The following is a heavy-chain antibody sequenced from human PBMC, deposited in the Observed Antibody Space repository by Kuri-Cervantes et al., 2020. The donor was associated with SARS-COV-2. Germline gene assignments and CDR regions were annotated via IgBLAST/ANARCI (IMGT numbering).Heavy chain of an antibody. CDR2: IYYSGST. Sequence: SETLSLTCTVSGGSLGSGDYYWTWVRQPPGKGLEWIGYIYYSGSTYYNPSLKSRVTISVDTSKNQFSLKLSSVTAADTAVYYCARDGGLHEGYSYGYIDYWGQGTLVTVSS. J-gene: IGHJ4*02. V-gene: IGHV4-30-4*08. CDR3: ARDGGLHEGYSYGYIDY. CDR1: GGSLGSGDYY. D-gene: IGHD5-18*01.